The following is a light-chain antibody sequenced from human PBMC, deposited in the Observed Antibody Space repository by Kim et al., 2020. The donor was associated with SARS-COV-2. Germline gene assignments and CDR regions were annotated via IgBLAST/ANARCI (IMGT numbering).Light chain of an antibody. Sequence: ASVGDRVTITCRASQDISSALGWYQQKPGEAPKRLMYPATTLQNGVPSRFSGSGSGTEFTLTISSLQPEDCATYFCEQFKSDPRTFGQGTKVDIK. J-gene: IGKJ1*01. CDR2: PAT. V-gene: IGKV1-17*01. CDR3: EQFKSDPRT. CDR1: QDISSA.